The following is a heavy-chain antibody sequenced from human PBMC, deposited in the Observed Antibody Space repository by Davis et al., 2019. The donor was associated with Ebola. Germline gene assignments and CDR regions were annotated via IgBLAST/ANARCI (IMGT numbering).Heavy chain of an antibody. J-gene: IGHJ4*02. CDR3: VSLLH. V-gene: IGHV3-74*01. CDR2: INSDGSST. CDR1: GFTFSSYW. Sequence: GESLKISCAASGFTFSSYWMHWVRQAPGKGLVWVSRINSDGSSTSYADSVKGRFTISRDNAKNSLHLQMNSLRVEDTAMYYCVSLLHWGQGARVTVSS.